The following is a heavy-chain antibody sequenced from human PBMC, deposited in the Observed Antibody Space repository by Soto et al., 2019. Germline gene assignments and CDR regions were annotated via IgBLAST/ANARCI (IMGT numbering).Heavy chain of an antibody. CDR3: ARGGHNYYYYYGMDV. CDR2: ISSSSSTI. J-gene: IGHJ6*02. D-gene: IGHD3-10*01. Sequence: GGSLRLSCAASGFTFSSYSMIWVRQAPGKGLEWVSYISSSSSTIYYADSVKGRFTISRDNAKNSLYLQMNSLRDEDTAVYYCARGGHNYYYYYGMDVWGQGTTDTVSS. V-gene: IGHV3-48*02. CDR1: GFTFSSYS.